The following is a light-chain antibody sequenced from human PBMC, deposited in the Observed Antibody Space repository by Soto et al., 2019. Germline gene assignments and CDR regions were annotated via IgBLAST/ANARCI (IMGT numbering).Light chain of an antibody. CDR2: DAS. V-gene: IGKV3-11*01. Sequence: EVVLTQSPATLSLSPWERATLSCRASQSVSSYLAWYQQKPGQAPRLLIYDASNRAPGSPARFSGSGSGTDVPLTISSLEPEDFAVYYCQQRSNGRRTFGQGTKVDIK. CDR1: QSVSSY. J-gene: IGKJ1*01. CDR3: QQRSNGRRT.